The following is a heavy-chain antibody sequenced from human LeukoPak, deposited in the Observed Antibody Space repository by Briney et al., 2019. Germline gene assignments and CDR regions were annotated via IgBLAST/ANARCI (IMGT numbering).Heavy chain of an antibody. D-gene: IGHD4-11*01. J-gene: IGHJ6*02. CDR3: ASLNDYTYGMDV. Sequence: SETLSLTCTVSGGSVTTYGSCWSWIRQPPGKGLEWIAYDYCGGNTNYNPSLKSRVTISVDTSKNQFSLKLSSVTAADTAVYYCASLNDYTYGMDVWGQGTTVTVSS. V-gene: IGHV4-61*08. CDR2: DYCGGNT. CDR1: GGSVTTYGSC.